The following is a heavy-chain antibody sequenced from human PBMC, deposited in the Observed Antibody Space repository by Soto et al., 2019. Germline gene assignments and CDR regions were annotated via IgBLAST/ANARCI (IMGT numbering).Heavy chain of an antibody. D-gene: IGHD4-17*01. CDR2: MSPNSGNT. Sequence: QVQLVQSGAEVKKPGASVKVSCKASVYTFTSYDINWVRQATGQGLERMGWMSPNSGNTGYAQKFQGRVTMTRNTSISTAYMELSSLRSEDTAVYYCARATTVVTPDDIWGQGTMVTVSS. CDR1: VYTFTSYD. J-gene: IGHJ3*02. V-gene: IGHV1-8*01. CDR3: ARATTVVTPDDI.